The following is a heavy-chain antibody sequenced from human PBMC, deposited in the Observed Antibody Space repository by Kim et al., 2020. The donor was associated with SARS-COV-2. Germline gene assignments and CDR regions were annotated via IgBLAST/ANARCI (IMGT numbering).Heavy chain of an antibody. V-gene: IGHV4-59*01. D-gene: IGHD4-4*01. CDR3: AGYSMGVGFDY. J-gene: IGHJ4*02. CDR2: IYYSGST. Sequence: SETLSLTCTVSGGSISSYYWSWIRQPPGKGLEWIGYIYYSGSTNYNPSLKSRVTISVDTSKNQFSLKLSSVTAADTAVYYCAGYSMGVGFDYWGQGTLVTVSS. CDR1: GGSISSYY.